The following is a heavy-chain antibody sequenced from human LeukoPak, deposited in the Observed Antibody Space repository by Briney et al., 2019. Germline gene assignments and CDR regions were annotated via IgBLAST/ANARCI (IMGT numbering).Heavy chain of an antibody. V-gene: IGHV3-30*02. J-gene: IGHJ4*02. CDR2: IRYDGSNK. D-gene: IGHD5-18*01. CDR3: AKIPVDTAMANVDY. CDR1: GFTFISYG. Sequence: GGSLRLSCAASGFTFISYGMHWVSQAPGKGLEWVAFIRYDGSNKYYADSVKGRFTISRDNSKNTLYLQMNSLRAEDTAVYYCAKIPVDTAMANVDYWGQGTLVTVSS.